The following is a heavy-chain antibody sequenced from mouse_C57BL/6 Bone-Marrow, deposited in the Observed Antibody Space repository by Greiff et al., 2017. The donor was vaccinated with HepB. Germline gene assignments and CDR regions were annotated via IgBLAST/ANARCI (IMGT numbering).Heavy chain of an antibody. D-gene: IGHD2-13*01. Sequence: QVQLQQSGAELVRPGTSVKMSCKASGYTFTNYWIGWAKQRPGHGLEWIGDIYPGGGYTNYNEKFKGKATLTADKSSSTAYMQFSSLTSEDSAIYYCARYPTGLDYAMDYWGQGTSVTVSS. CDR2: IYPGGGYT. J-gene: IGHJ4*01. CDR1: GYTFTNYW. CDR3: ARYPTGLDYAMDY. V-gene: IGHV1-63*01.